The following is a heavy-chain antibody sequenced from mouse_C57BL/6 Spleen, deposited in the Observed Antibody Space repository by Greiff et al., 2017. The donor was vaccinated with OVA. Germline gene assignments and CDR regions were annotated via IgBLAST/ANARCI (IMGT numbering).Heavy chain of an antibody. CDR1: GYTFTSYW. V-gene: IGHV1-59*01. CDR2: IDPSDSYT. J-gene: IGHJ1*03. CDR3: ARGTTGYFDV. Sequence: QVQLQQPGAELVRPGTSVKLSCKASGYTFTSYWMHWVKQRPGQGLEWIGRIDPSDSYTNYNQKFKSKATLTVDTSSNTAYMQLSCLTSEDSAVYYCARGTTGYFDVWGTGTTVTVSS. D-gene: IGHD2-14*01.